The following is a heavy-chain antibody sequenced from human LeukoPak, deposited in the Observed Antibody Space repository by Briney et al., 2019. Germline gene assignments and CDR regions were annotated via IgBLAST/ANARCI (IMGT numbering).Heavy chain of an antibody. CDR2: IRYDGSNK. CDR1: GFTFSSYG. D-gene: IGHD2/OR15-2a*01. V-gene: IGHV3-30*02. Sequence: GGSLRLSCAASGFTFSSYGMHWVRQAQGKGLEWVAFIRYDGSNKFHADSVKGRFTISRDASKSTLYLQMSSLRTEDTAVYYCAKQEYYGPDYWGQGTLVTVSS. J-gene: IGHJ4*02. CDR3: AKQEYYGPDY.